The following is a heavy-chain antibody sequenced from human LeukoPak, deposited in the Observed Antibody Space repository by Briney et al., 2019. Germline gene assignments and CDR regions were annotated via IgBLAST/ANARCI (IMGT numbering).Heavy chain of an antibody. J-gene: IGHJ4*02. D-gene: IGHD4-17*01. CDR3: AKDLLGEQDLGY. Sequence: PGGSLRLSCAASGFTFSSYGMHWVRQAPGKGLEWVAVISYDGSNKYYADSVKGRFTISRDNSKNTLCLQMNSLRAEDTAVYYCAKDLLGEQDLGYWGQGTLVTVSS. V-gene: IGHV3-30*18. CDR2: ISYDGSNK. CDR1: GFTFSSYG.